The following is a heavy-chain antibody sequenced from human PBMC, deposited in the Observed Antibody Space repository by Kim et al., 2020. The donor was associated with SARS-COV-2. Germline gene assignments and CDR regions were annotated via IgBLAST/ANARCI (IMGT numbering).Heavy chain of an antibody. D-gene: IGHD6-13*01. CDR2: INPNNGKT. CDR3: ARVYGIAAAMYY. CDR1: GYTFTSYS. Sequence: ASVKVSCKASGYTFTSYSMHWVRQAPGQRLEWMGWINPNNGKTKFSQNFQGRVTFTRDTSATTAYMELNSLRSEDTAVYYCARVYGIAAAMYYWGQGTL. V-gene: IGHV1-3*01. J-gene: IGHJ4*02.